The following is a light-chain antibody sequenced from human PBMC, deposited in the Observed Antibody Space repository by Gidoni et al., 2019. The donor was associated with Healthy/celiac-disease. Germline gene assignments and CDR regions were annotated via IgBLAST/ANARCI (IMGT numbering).Light chain of an antibody. CDR2: DTS. CDR3: QQFNSYSYT. CDR1: QGISSA. Sequence: AIQLTQSPSSLSASVGDRVTITCRASQGISSALAWYQQKPGKAPKLLIYDTSSLESGVPSRFSGSGSGTDFTLTISTLQPEDFATYYCQQFNSYSYTFDQGTKLEIK. V-gene: IGKV1-13*02. J-gene: IGKJ2*01.